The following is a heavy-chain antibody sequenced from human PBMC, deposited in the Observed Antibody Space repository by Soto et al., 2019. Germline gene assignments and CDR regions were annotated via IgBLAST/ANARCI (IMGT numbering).Heavy chain of an antibody. D-gene: IGHD2-21*02. CDR1: GDSISSNNW. Sequence: QVQLQESGPGLVKPSGTLSLTCAVSGDSISSNNWWSWVRQPPGKGLEWIGEGYHSGSTNYNPSLKSRVTISVDKSKNQFSLKLSSVTAADTAVYYCARGDGGNSHWYFNLWGRGTLVTVSS. V-gene: IGHV4-4*02. CDR3: ARGDGGNSHWYFNL. J-gene: IGHJ2*01. CDR2: GYHSGST.